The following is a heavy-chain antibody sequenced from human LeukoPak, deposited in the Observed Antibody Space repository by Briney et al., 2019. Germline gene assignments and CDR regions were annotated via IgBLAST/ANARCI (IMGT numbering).Heavy chain of an antibody. CDR3: AKDGGKVDPMEY. V-gene: IGHV3-23*01. D-gene: IGHD3-16*01. CDR2: ISRDGGDS. Sequence: GGSLRLSCAASGFNFGRSAMSWVRQAPGKGLQWVAEISRDGGDSYYTDSIKGRFTVSRDNSKSTLQLQMNSLTAEDSAIYSCAKDGGKVDPMEYWGPGTLVTVSS. J-gene: IGHJ4*02. CDR1: GFNFGRSA.